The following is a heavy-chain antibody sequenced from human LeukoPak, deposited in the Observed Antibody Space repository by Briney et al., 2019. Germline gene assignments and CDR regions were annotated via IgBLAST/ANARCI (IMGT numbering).Heavy chain of an antibody. D-gene: IGHD5-24*01. J-gene: IGHJ6*03. CDR2: ISYDGSNK. CDR3: ARGKSTSYYYMDV. Sequence: PGRSLRLSCAASGFTFSSYAMHWVRQAPGKGLEWVAVISYDGSNKYYADSVKGRFTISRDNSKNTLYLQMNSLRAEDTAVYYCARGKSTSYYYMDVWGKGTTVTVSS. CDR1: GFTFSSYA. V-gene: IGHV3-30-3*01.